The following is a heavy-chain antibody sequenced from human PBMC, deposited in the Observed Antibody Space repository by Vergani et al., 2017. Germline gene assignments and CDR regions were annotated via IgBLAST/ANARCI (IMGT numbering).Heavy chain of an antibody. V-gene: IGHV4-31*03. D-gene: IGHD2-15*01. CDR1: GGSISSGGYY. J-gene: IGHJ4*02. Sequence: QVQLPESGPGLVKPSQTLSLTCTVSGGSISSGGYYWSWIRQHPGKGLEWIGYIYYSGSTYYNPSLKSRVTISVDTSKNQFSLKLSSVTAADTAVYYCASSVCSGGSCYLCFDYWGQGTLVTVSS. CDR2: IYYSGST. CDR3: ASSVCSGGSCYLCFDY.